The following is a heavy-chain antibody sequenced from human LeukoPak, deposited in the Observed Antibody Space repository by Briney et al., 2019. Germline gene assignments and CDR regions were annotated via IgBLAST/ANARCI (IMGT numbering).Heavy chain of an antibody. V-gene: IGHV4-34*01. D-gene: IGHD3-3*01. CDR3: ARVGYYDFWSGYSDGMDV. CDR1: GGSFSGYY. J-gene: IGHJ6*02. CDR2: INHSGST. Sequence: PSETLTLTCAVYGGSFSGYYWSWIRQPPGKGLEWIGEINHSGSTNYNPSLKSRVTISVDTSKNQFSLKLSSVTAADTAVYYCARVGYYDFWSGYSDGMDVWGQGTTVTVSS.